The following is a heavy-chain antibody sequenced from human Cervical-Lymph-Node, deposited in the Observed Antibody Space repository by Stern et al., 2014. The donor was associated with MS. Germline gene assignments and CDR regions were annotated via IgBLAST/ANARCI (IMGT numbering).Heavy chain of an antibody. J-gene: IGHJ5*02. CDR3: TREMAARRLDP. V-gene: IGHV3-66*01. D-gene: IGHD5-24*01. CDR2: FFSGIST. CDR1: GSTVNSNY. Sequence: VQLVQSGGTLVQPGGSLRLSCAASGSTVNSNYMTWVRQAPGKGLEGVSIFFSGISTYYAESVKGRFSFSIDNSKNTLFLHMNNLRVEDTAMYYCTREMAARRLDPWGQGTLVIVSA.